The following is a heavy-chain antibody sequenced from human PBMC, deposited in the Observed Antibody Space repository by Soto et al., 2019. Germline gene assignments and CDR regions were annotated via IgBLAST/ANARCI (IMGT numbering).Heavy chain of an antibody. D-gene: IGHD3-16*01. CDR1: GYSFASYW. CDR2: IDPSDSYT. J-gene: IGHJ6*02. Sequence: GESLKISCKGSGYSFASYWISWVRQMPGKGLEWMGRIDPSDSYTKYSPSFQGHVTISVDKSISTAYLQWSSLKASDTAMYYCARHWVLYDYDDVWGQGTTVTVSS. V-gene: IGHV5-10-1*01. CDR3: ARHWVLYDYDDV.